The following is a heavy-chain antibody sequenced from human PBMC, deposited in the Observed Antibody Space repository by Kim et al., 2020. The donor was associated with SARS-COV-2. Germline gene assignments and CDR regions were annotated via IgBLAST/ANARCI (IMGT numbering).Heavy chain of an antibody. J-gene: IGHJ5*02. CDR1: GYSFTSYW. CDR3: ARCPTGYSSSWYGWFDP. Sequence: GESLKISCKGSGYSFTSYWISWVRQMPGKGLEWMGRIDPSDSYTNYSPSFQGHVTISADKSISTAYLQWSSLKASDTAMYYCARCPTGYSSSWYGWFDPWGQGTLVTVSS. V-gene: IGHV5-10-1*01. D-gene: IGHD6-13*01. CDR2: IDPSDSYT.